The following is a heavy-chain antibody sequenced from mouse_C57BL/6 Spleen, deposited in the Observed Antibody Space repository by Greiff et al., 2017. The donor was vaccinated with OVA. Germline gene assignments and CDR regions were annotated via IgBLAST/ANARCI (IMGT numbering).Heavy chain of an antibody. D-gene: IGHD6-1*01. Sequence: DVQLQESGPVLVKPGASVKMSCKASGYTFTDYYMNWVKQSHGKSLEWIGVINPYNGGTSYNQKFKGKATLTVDKSSSTAYMELNSLTSEDSAVYYCARVAAAGYFDYWGQGTTLTVSS. CDR2: INPYNGGT. V-gene: IGHV1-19*01. J-gene: IGHJ2*01. CDR1: GYTFTDYY. CDR3: ARVAAAGYFDY.